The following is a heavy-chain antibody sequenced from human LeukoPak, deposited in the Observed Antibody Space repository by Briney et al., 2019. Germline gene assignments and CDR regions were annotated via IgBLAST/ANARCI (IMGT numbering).Heavy chain of an antibody. J-gene: IGHJ1*01. Sequence: ASVKVSCKASGYTXTGYYIHWVRQAPGQGLEWMAWVNPNDGGTNYAQKFQGRVTMTWDTSITTAYMELSSLTSDDTAVYYCARDLDSSWTGYFQPWGQGTLVTVSS. V-gene: IGHV1-2*02. CDR2: VNPNDGGT. CDR1: GYTXTGYY. D-gene: IGHD6-13*01. CDR3: ARDLDSSWTGYFQP.